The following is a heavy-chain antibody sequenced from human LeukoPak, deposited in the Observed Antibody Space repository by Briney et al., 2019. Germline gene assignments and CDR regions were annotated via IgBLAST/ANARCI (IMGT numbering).Heavy chain of an antibody. CDR2: IDWDDDK. Sequence: SGPALVKPTQTLTLTCTFSGFSLSTRGMCVSWIRQPPGKALEWLARIDWDDDKYYSKSLTTRLTISKDTSKNQVVLTMTNMDPADTATYYCARYSVSYYYFDYWGQGTLVTVPS. V-gene: IGHV2-70*11. J-gene: IGHJ4*02. CDR1: GFSLSTRGMC. D-gene: IGHD1-26*01. CDR3: ARYSVSYYYFDY.